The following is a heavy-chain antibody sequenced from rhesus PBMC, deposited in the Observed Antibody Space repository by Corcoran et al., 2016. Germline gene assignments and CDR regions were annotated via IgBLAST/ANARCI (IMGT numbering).Heavy chain of an antibody. CDR2: ISSGGGSQ. D-gene: IGHD1-44*02. CDR3: AKWRVGATPYFDY. CDR1: GFTFSSYG. J-gene: IGHJ4*01. Sequence: EVQLVESGGGLVQPGGSLRLSCAASGFTFSSYGMSWVRQAPGKGLEWVSYISSGGGSQYYADSVKGRFTISRDNSKNTLSLQMNSLRAEDTAVYYCAKWRVGATPYFDYWGQGVLVTVSS. V-gene: IGHV3S5*01.